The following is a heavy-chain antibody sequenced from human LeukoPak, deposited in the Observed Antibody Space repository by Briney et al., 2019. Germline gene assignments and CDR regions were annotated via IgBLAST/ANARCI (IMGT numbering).Heavy chain of an antibody. Sequence: SETLALTCTVSGDSLGRSNTHWGWIRRTPGKGLEWLRTFLRRGYTYNSPSVKSRVTMPVDSSKNPFSLSLHSETAADTAVYFCARHRGGGGYHYMDVWGKGTTVIVSS. CDR3: ARHRGGGGYHYMDV. J-gene: IGHJ6*03. CDR1: GDSLGRSNTH. CDR2: FLRRGYT. D-gene: IGHD2-21*01. V-gene: IGHV4-39*01.